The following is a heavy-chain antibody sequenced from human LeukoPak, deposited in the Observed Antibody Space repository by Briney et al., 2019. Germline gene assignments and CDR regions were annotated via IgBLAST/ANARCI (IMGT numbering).Heavy chain of an antibody. Sequence: GGSLRLSCAASGFTFSSYAMSWVRQAPGKGLEWVSAISGSGGSTYYADSVKGRFTISRDNSRNTLYLQMNSLRAEDTAVYYCASVKLRSSGDYWGQGTLVTVSS. D-gene: IGHD6-13*01. V-gene: IGHV3-23*01. CDR1: GFTFSSYA. CDR2: ISGSGGST. CDR3: ASVKLRSSGDY. J-gene: IGHJ4*02.